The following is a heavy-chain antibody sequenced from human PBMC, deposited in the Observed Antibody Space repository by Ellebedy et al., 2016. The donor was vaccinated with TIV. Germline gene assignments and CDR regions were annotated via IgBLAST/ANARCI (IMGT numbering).Heavy chain of an antibody. CDR2: ISATSLST. Sequence: GGSLRLXCAASGFTFSKYAVTWVRQAPGKGLDWVSSISATSLSTYYADSVKGRFTISRDNSKNTLYLQMNSLRAGDTALYYCANGGVHTGYSYRSWGQGILVTVSS. CDR1: GFTFSKYA. D-gene: IGHD5-18*01. J-gene: IGHJ5*02. CDR3: ANGGVHTGYSYRS. V-gene: IGHV3-23*01.